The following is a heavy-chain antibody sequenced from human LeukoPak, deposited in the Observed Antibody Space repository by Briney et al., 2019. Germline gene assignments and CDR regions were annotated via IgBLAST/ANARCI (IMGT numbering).Heavy chain of an antibody. CDR2: ISSSGSTI. Sequence: PGGSLRLSCAASGFTFSSYEMNWVRQAPGKGLEWVSYISSSGSTIYYADSVKGRFTISRDNAKNSLYLQMNSLRAEDTAVYYCARVYSGSYFIVFDYWGQGTLVTVSS. J-gene: IGHJ4*02. CDR1: GFTFSSYE. D-gene: IGHD3-10*02. V-gene: IGHV3-48*03. CDR3: ARVYSGSYFIVFDY.